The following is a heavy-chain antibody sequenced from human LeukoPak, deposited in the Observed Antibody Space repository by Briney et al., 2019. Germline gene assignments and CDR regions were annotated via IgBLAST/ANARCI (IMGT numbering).Heavy chain of an antibody. D-gene: IGHD6-13*01. Sequence: PSETLSLTRTVSGGSISSYYWSWIRQPPGKGLEWIGYNYYSGSTNYNPSLKSRVTISVDTSKNQFSLKLSSVTAADTAVYYCARDSLSSWYLYREFDYWGQGTLVTVSS. CDR1: GGSISSYY. CDR2: NYYSGST. J-gene: IGHJ4*02. V-gene: IGHV4-59*01. CDR3: ARDSLSSWYLYREFDY.